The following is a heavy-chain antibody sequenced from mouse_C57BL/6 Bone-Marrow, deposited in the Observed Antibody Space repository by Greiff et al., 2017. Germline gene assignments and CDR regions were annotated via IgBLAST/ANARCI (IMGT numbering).Heavy chain of an antibody. CDR3: ARQVTTVLATKYFDV. CDR2: ISGGGGNT. V-gene: IGHV5-9*01. Sequence: EVQVVESGGGLVKPGGSLKLSCAASGFTFSGYSMSWVRQTPGQRLQWVAAISGGGGNTYYQDSVKGRYPISRDNDKNILYLQMSSLKSEDTALYYCARQVTTVLATKYFDVWGTGTTVTVSS. CDR1: GFTFSGYS. J-gene: IGHJ1*03. D-gene: IGHD1-1*01.